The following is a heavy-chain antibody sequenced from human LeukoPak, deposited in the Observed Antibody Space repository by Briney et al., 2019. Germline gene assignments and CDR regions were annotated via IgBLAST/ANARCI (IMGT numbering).Heavy chain of an antibody. J-gene: IGHJ5*02. V-gene: IGHV3-7*01. CDR3: TRDHRGRPWEWFDP. CDR2: INQDGGEK. D-gene: IGHD1-26*01. Sequence: GGSLRLSCAASGFTFSSYWMSWVRQAPGKGLEGVAYINQDGGEKNYADSVKGRFTVSRDNAKNSLFLEMNSLRVEDTFMYYCTRDHRGRPWEWFDPWGQGTLVTVSS. CDR1: GFTFSSYW.